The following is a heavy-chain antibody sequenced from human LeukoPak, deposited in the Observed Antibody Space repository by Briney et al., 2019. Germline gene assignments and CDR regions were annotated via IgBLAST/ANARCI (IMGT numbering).Heavy chain of an antibody. CDR1: GGSFSGYY. CDR3: ARLYCSSTSCFPPNWFDP. J-gene: IGHJ5*02. Sequence: PSETLSLTCAVYGGSFSGYYWSWIRQPPGKGLEWIGEINHSGSTNYNPSLKSRVTISVDTSKNQFSLKLSSVTAADTAVYYCARLYCSSTSCFPPNWFDPWGKGTLVTVSS. V-gene: IGHV4-34*01. CDR2: INHSGST. D-gene: IGHD2-2*01.